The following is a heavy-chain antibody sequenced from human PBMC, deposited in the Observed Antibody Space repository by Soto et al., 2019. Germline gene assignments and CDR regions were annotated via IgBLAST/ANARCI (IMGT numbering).Heavy chain of an antibody. J-gene: IGHJ4*02. CDR3: ARRYIVGVTGDY. CDR2: IYSGGTT. V-gene: IGHV3-53*02. D-gene: IGHD1-26*01. CDR1: GFSVSSNY. Sequence: EVQLVETGGGMIQPGGSLRLSCAVSGFSVSSNYMSWVRQAPGKGLEWVSLIYSGGTTSYADSVKGRFIISRDSSXXXXXXXXXXXXXXXXXXXXXARRYIVGVTGDYWGQGTLVTVSS.